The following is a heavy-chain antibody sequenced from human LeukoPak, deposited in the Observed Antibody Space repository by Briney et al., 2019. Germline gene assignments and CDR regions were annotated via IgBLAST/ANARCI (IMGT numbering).Heavy chain of an antibody. CDR2: ISGSSYYI. Sequence: PGGSLRLSCAASGFTFSSYTINWVRQAPGKGLEWVSSISGSSYYIYYADSVRGRFTISRDNSKSTLYLQMNSLRAEDTAVYYCARDIVVPPGGGRYFDNWGQGTLITVSS. CDR1: GFTFSSYT. D-gene: IGHD2-2*01. CDR3: ARDIVVPPGGGRYFDN. J-gene: IGHJ4*02. V-gene: IGHV3-21*01.